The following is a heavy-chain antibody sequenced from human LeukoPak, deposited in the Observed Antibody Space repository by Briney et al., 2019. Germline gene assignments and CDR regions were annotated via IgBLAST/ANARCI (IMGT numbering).Heavy chain of an antibody. Sequence: GGSRRLAWTVDGFIFSNSGMHWVRRAPGKGLEWVAVVWFDGSKRYYADSVKGRFTISRDNSKNTLHLQMDSLRVEDTAVYYCARDPVEWELLLDYWGQGTLVTVSS. D-gene: IGHD1-26*01. CDR1: GFIFSNSG. CDR2: VWFDGSKR. V-gene: IGHV3-33*01. J-gene: IGHJ4*02. CDR3: ARDPVEWELLLDY.